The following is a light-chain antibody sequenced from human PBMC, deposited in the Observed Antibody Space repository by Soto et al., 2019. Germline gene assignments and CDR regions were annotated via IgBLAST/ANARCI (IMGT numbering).Light chain of an antibody. Sequence: EIVLTQSPGTLSLSPGERATPSCRASQSVSSSYLAWYQQKPGQAPRLLIYGASSRATGIPDRFSGSGSETDFTLTISRLEPEDFAVYYCQQYGSSSWTVGQGTKVEIK. V-gene: IGKV3-20*01. CDR1: QSVSSSY. CDR3: QQYGSSSWT. CDR2: GAS. J-gene: IGKJ1*01.